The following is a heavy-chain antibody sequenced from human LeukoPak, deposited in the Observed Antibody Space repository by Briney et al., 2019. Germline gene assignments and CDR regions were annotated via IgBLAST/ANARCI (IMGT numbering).Heavy chain of an antibody. D-gene: IGHD3-10*01. CDR2: ISSSGSTI. Sequence: GGSLRLSCAASGFTFSSYEMNWVRQAPGKGLEWVSYISSSGSTIYYADSVKGRFTISRDNAKNSLCLQMNSLRAEDTAVYYCARVSVRGTADYWGQGTLVTVSS. V-gene: IGHV3-48*03. J-gene: IGHJ4*02. CDR1: GFTFSSYE. CDR3: ARVSVRGTADY.